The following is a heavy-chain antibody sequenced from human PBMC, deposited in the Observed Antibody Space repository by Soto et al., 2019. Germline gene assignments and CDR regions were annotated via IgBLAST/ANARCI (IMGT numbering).Heavy chain of an antibody. J-gene: IGHJ5*02. CDR1: GGSISSGGYY. Sequence: SETLSLTCTVSGGSISSGGYYWSWIRQHPGKGLEWIGYIYYSGSTYYNPSLKSRVTISVDKSKNQFSLKLSSVTAADTAVYYCARGLRFLEWLSTSNWFDPWGQGTLVTVSS. CDR2: IYYSGST. CDR3: ARGLRFLEWLSTSNWFDP. D-gene: IGHD3-3*01. V-gene: IGHV4-31*03.